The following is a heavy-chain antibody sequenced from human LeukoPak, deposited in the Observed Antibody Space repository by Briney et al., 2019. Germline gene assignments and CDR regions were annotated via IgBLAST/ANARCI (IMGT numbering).Heavy chain of an antibody. D-gene: IGHD3-10*01. CDR2: IRSKANSYAT. CDR3: TRERDIWFGKLSPLYYYYMDV. J-gene: IGHJ6*03. CDR1: GFTFSGSA. Sequence: GGSLKLSCAASGFTFSGSAMRWVRQASGKGLEWVGRIRSKANSYATAYAASVKGRFTISRDDSKNTAYLQMNSLKTEDTAVYYCTRERDIWFGKLSPLYYYYMDVWGKGTTVTVSS. V-gene: IGHV3-73*01.